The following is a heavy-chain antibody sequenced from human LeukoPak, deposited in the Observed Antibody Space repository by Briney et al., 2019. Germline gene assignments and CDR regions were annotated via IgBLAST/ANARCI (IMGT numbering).Heavy chain of an antibody. CDR3: ARSSLILTGYRPGGYYYGMDV. CDR1: GFTFSSYS. D-gene: IGHD3-9*01. Sequence: GGSLRPSCAASGFTFSSYSMNWVRQAPGKGLEWVSSISSSSSYIYYADSVKGRFTISRDNAKNSLYLQMNSLRAEDTAVYYCARSSLILTGYRPGGYYYGMDVWGQGTTVTVSS. CDR2: ISSSSSYI. V-gene: IGHV3-21*01. J-gene: IGHJ6*02.